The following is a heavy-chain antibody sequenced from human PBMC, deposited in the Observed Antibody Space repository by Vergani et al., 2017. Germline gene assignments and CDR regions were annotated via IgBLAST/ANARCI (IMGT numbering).Heavy chain of an antibody. CDR3: ARDLVVVTAIRYYDYGMDV. D-gene: IGHD2-21*02. Sequence: EVQLVESGGGLVKPGGSLRLSCAASGFTFSSYSMNWVRQAPGKGLEWVSSISSSSSYIYYADSVKGRFTISRDNAKNSLYLQMNSLRAEDTAVYYCARDLVVVTAIRYYDYGMDVWGQGTTVTVSS. CDR1: GFTFSSYS. V-gene: IGHV3-21*01. J-gene: IGHJ6*02. CDR2: ISSSSSYI.